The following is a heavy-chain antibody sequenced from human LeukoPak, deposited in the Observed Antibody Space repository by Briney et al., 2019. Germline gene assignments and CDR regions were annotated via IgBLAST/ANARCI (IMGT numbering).Heavy chain of an antibody. Sequence: GGSLRLSCAASGFTVSSLAMHWVRQAPGKGLEWVSSSGTRSGTKYYADSVKGRFTISRDNSKNTLYLQMNSLRAEDTAVYYCARGGRGFDPWGQGTLVTVSS. CDR2: SGTRSGTK. V-gene: IGHV3-21*01. CDR3: ARGGRGFDP. CDR1: GFTVSSLA. J-gene: IGHJ5*02.